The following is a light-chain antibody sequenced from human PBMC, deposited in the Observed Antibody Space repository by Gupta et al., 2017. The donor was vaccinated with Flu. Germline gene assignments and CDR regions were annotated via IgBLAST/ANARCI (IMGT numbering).Light chain of an antibody. CDR1: KLGDKY. CDR2: QDS. Sequence: SYELTQPPSVSVSPGQTASITCSGEKLGDKYACWHQQKPGQSPVLVIYQDSKRPSGIPERFSGSNSGNTATLTISGTQAMDEADYYCQAWDSSTVVFGGGTELTVL. CDR3: QAWDSSTVV. J-gene: IGLJ2*01. V-gene: IGLV3-1*01.